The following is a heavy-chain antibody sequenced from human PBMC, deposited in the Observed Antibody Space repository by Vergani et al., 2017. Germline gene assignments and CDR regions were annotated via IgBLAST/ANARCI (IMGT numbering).Heavy chain of an antibody. Sequence: QVQLQESGPGLVKPSQTLSLTCTVSGGSISSGGYYWSWIRQHPGKGLEWIGYIYYSGSTYYNPSLKSRVTISVDTSKNQFSLKLSSVTAADTAVYYCTTDAPASTVTSRDYYYGMDVWGQGTTVTVSS. D-gene: IGHD4-17*01. V-gene: IGHV4-31*03. CDR2: IYYSGST. J-gene: IGHJ6*02. CDR3: TTDAPASTVTSRDYYYGMDV. CDR1: GGSISSGGYY.